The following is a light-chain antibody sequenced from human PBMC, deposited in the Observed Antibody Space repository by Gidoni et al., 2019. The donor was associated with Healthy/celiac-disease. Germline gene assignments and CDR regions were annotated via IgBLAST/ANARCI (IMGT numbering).Light chain of an antibody. CDR1: QSVSSSY. J-gene: IGKJ2*01. V-gene: IGKV3-20*01. Sequence: LSPGERATLSCRASQSVSSSYLAWYQQKPGQAPRLLIYGASSRATGIPDRFSGSGSGTDFTLTISRLEPEDFAVYYCQQHGRSPMDTFGQGTKLEIK. CDR3: QQHGRSPMDT. CDR2: GAS.